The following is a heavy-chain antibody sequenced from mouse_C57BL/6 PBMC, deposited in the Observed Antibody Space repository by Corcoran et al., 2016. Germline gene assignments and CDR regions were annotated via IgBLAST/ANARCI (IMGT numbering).Heavy chain of an antibody. CDR1: VFKVREYN. J-gene: IGHJ4*01. D-gene: IGHD1-1*01. Sequence: VPLQQSGAELVKIGAAVKLACTASVFKVREYNMHWVKQRTAQGLERIGRIDPEDGETKYAPKFQGKATITAHTSSNTAYLQLSSLTSEDTAVYYCASPVVDAMDYWGQGTSVTVSS. CDR3: ASPVVDAMDY. CDR2: IDPEDGET. V-gene: IGHV14-2*01.